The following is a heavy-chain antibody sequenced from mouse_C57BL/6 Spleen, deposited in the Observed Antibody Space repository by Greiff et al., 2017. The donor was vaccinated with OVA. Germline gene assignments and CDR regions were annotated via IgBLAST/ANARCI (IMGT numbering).Heavy chain of an antibody. CDR2: IYPGSGST. CDR1: GYTFTSYW. V-gene: IGHV1-55*01. D-gene: IGHD1-1*01. Sequence: VQLQQPGAELVKPGASVKMSCKASGYTFTSYWITWVKQRPGQGLEWIGDIYPGSGSTNYNEKFKSKATLTVDTSSSTAYMQLSSLTSEDSAVYYCARGTTTVVAYYYAMDYWGQGTSVTVSS. CDR3: ARGTTTVVAYYYAMDY. J-gene: IGHJ4*01.